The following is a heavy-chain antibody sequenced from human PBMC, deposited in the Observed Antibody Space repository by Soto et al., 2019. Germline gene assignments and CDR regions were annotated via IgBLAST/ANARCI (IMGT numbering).Heavy chain of an antibody. CDR3: ARDSNQARVYPPNWFDP. J-gene: IGHJ5*02. CDR1: GFTFSSYS. CDR2: ISSSSSTI. D-gene: IGHD6-13*01. Sequence: GGSLRLSCAASGFTFSSYSMNWVRQAPGKGLEWVSYISSSSSTIYYADSVKGRFTISRDNAKNSLYLQMNSLRDEDTAVYYCARDSNQARVYPPNWFDPWGQGTLVTAPQ. V-gene: IGHV3-48*02.